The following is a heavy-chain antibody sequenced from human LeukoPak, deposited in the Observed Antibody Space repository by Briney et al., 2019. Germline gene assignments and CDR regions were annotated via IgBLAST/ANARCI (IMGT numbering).Heavy chain of an antibody. J-gene: IGHJ4*02. CDR1: GGFISSYY. V-gene: IGHV4-59*01. CDR3: ARGYSGYNYVY. D-gene: IGHD5-12*01. Sequence: SETLSLTCTVSGGFISSYYWSWIRQPPGKGLEWIGHIYYSGSTNYNPSLKSRVTISVDTSKTQFSLKLSFVTAADTAVYYCARGYSGYNYVYWGQGALVTVSS. CDR2: IYYSGST.